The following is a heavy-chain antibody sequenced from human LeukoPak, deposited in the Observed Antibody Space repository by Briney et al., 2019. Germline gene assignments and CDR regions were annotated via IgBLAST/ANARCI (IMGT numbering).Heavy chain of an antibody. CDR1: GFTLSDYW. CDR2: INLHGSVK. CDR3: AAWGLYNY. V-gene: IGHV3-7*01. Sequence: GGSLRLSCAASGFTLSDYWMHWVRQAPGKGLEWVANINLHGSVKLHVDSVEGRFTISRDNAKNSLFLQMTSLKVEDTAVYYCAAWGLYNYWGQGTLVTVSS. J-gene: IGHJ4*02. D-gene: IGHD7-27*01.